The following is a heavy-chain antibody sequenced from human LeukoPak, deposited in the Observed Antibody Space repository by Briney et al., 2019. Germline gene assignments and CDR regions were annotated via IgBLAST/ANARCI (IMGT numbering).Heavy chain of an antibody. V-gene: IGHV3-23*01. CDR2: ISGSGGST. D-gene: IGHD1-26*01. J-gene: IGHJ4*02. CDR1: GFTFSSYA. CDR3: ARGSYYGGMGDYFDY. Sequence: GGSLRLSCAASGFTFSSYAMSWVRQAPGQGLEWVSAISGSGGSTYYADSVKGRFTISRDNSKNTLYLQMNSLRAEDTAVYYCARGSYYGGMGDYFDYWGQGTLVTVSS.